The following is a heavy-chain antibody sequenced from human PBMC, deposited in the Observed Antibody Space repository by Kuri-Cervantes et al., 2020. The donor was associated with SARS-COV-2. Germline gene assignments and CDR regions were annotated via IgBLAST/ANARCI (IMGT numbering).Heavy chain of an antibody. D-gene: IGHD1-26*01. CDR3: ARGGAWEPQHFDY. J-gene: IGHJ4*02. V-gene: IGHV4-34*01. Sequence: SETLSLACAVYGGSFRAYPWSWIRQPPGEGLEWVGEINHSGSNTYNPSLKSQVTISLDTSKNQFSLKLSSVTAADTAVYYCARGGAWEPQHFDYWGQGTLVTVSS. CDR1: GGSFRAYP. CDR2: INHSGSN.